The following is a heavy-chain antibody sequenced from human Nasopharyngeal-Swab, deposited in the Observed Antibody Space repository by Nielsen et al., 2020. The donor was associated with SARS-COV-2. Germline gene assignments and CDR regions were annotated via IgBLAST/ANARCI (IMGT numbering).Heavy chain of an antibody. CDR3: ARDRDCSSTSCYRGIDI. CDR2: INPSGGST. V-gene: IGHV1-46*01. Sequence: WVRQAPGQGLEWMGIINPSGGSTSYAQKFQGRVTMTRDTSTSTAYMELGSLRSEDTAVYYCARDRDCSSTSCYRGIDIWGQGTMVTVSS. J-gene: IGHJ3*02. D-gene: IGHD2-2*01.